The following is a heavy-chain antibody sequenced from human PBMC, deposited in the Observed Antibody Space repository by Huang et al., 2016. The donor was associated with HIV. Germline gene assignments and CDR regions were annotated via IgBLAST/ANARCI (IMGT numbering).Heavy chain of an antibody. V-gene: IGHV3-30*02. J-gene: IGHJ5*02. CDR1: GFSFTHRA. CDR3: AKTDYDSSGHPDH. D-gene: IGHD3-22*01. Sequence: QVQLVESGGGVVQPGGSLRLSCAASGFSFTHRAMDWVRQAAGKGRGWVAVISHDGEIKYYGDSVKGRSTISRDNSMHTLDLHVNSLRTDDTAVYFCAKTDYDSSGHPDHWGQGTLVTVSS. CDR2: ISHDGEIK.